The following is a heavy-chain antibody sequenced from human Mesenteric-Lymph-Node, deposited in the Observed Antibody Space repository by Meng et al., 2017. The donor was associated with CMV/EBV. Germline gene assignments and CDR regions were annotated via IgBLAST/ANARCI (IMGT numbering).Heavy chain of an antibody. V-gene: IGHV3-7*01. CDR3: ARGEDFWSGYFSYNWFDP. Sequence: LTCAASRFTFSSYWMSWVRQAPGKGLEWVANIKEDGSEKFYVDSVKGRFTISRDNSKNTLYLQVNSLRAEDTAVYYCARGEDFWSGYFSYNWFDPWGQGTLVTVSS. J-gene: IGHJ5*02. D-gene: IGHD3-3*01. CDR1: RFTFSSYW. CDR2: IKEDGSEK.